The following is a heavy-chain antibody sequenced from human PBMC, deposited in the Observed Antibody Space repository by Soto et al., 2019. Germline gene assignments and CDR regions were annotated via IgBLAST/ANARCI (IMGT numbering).Heavy chain of an antibody. D-gene: IGHD6-19*01. CDR3: ARPYSSGWYATFDI. CDR2: IYYTGST. V-gene: IGHV4-59*08. J-gene: IGHJ3*02. Sequence: QVQLQESGPGLVKPSETLSLTCTVSGGSISSYYWSWIRQPPGKGLEWIGYIYYTGSTNYNPSLKSRATISVDTSKNQFSLKLTSVTAADTAVYHCARPYSSGWYATFDIWGQGTMVTVSS. CDR1: GGSISSYY.